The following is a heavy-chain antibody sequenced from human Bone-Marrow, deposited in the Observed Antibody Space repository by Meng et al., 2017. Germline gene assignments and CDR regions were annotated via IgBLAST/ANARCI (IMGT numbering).Heavy chain of an antibody. CDR1: GGSISSSSYY. J-gene: IGHJ4*02. D-gene: IGHD3-16*01. CDR3: ASIEVMRRNYFDY. Sequence: QLQLQESGPGLVKPSETLSLTCTVSGGSISSSSYYWGWIRQPPGKGLEWIGSIYYSGSTYYNPSLKSRVTISVDTSKNQFSLKLSPVTAADTAVFYCASIEVMRRNYFDYWGQGTLVTVSS. CDR2: IYYSGST. V-gene: IGHV4-39*01.